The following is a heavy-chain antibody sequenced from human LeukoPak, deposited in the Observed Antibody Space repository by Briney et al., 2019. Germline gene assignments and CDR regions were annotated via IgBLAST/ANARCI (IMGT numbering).Heavy chain of an antibody. Sequence: PSETLSLTCAVYGGSFSGYYWSWIRQPPGKGLEWIGEINHSGSTNYNPSLKSRVTISVDTSKNQFSLKLSSVTAADTAVYYCARVFGPQFDAWGQGTLVTVSS. CDR1: GGSFSGYY. V-gene: IGHV4-34*01. D-gene: IGHD3-10*01. CDR3: ARVFGPQFDA. CDR2: INHSGST. J-gene: IGHJ5*02.